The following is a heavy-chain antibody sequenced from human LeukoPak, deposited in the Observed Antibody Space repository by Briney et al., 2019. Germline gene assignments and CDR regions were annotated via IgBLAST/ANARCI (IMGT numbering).Heavy chain of an antibody. Sequence: GGSLRLSCAASGFTFSSYAMHWVRQAPGKGLEWVAVISYDGSNKYYADSVKGRFTISRDNSKNTLYLQMNSLRAEDTAAYCCASDPEDCSGGSCYSYVAVAGTHFDYWGQGTLVTVSS. CDR1: GFTFSSYA. V-gene: IGHV3-30-3*01. J-gene: IGHJ4*02. D-gene: IGHD2-15*01. CDR3: ASDPEDCSGGSCYSYVAVAGTHFDY. CDR2: ISYDGSNK.